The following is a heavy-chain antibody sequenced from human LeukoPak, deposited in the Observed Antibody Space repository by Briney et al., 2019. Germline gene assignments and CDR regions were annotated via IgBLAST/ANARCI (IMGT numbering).Heavy chain of an antibody. CDR2: IKNGGTT. CDR3: TTVSHFYL. J-gene: IGHJ4*02. Sequence: GGSLRLSCAASGFTFTDAWLSWVRQAPGKGLEWVGRIKNGGTTDYAAPVEGRFTISRDDSKATLYLQMNNLKTEETAMYYCTTVSHFYLGGQGTLVTVSS. V-gene: IGHV3-15*01. D-gene: IGHD2/OR15-2a*01. CDR1: GFTFTDAW.